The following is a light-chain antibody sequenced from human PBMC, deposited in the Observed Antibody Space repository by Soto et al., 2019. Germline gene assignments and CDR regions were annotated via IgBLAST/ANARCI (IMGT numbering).Light chain of an antibody. Sequence: QSVLTQPASVSGSPGQSITISCTGTSSDVGGYNYVSWYQQHTGKAPKLIIYEVSNRPSGVPNRFFGSKSGNTASLTISGLQAEDEAEYYCTSYTSSSTLDVFGTGTKLTVL. CDR1: SSDVGGYNY. V-gene: IGLV2-14*01. CDR3: TSYTSSSTLDV. CDR2: EVS. J-gene: IGLJ1*01.